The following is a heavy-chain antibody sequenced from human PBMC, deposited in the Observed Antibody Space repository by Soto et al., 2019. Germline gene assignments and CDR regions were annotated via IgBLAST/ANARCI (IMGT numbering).Heavy chain of an antibody. Sequence: ASVKVSCKASGYTFTSYDINWVRQATGQGLEWMGWMNPNGGNTGYAQKFQGRVTMTSNKSISTAYMELSSLRSEDTAVYYCARIGVGELYYYYYMDVWGKGTTVTVSS. CDR1: GYTFTSYD. CDR3: ARIGVGELYYYYYMDV. J-gene: IGHJ6*03. V-gene: IGHV1-8*01. CDR2: MNPNGGNT. D-gene: IGHD3-10*01.